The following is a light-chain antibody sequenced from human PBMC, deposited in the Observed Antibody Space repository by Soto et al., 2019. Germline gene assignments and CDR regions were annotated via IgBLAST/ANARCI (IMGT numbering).Light chain of an antibody. Sequence: QSRGTLSLSPGQRVILTCSASQTISSNYLAWYQQKPGQAPRLLIYGASGRATGIPDRFSGSGSGTDFTLTISRLEPEDFAVYYCQQYSSSLITFGQGTRLEIK. CDR1: QTISSNY. V-gene: IGKV3-20*01. CDR3: QQYSSSLIT. CDR2: GAS. J-gene: IGKJ5*01.